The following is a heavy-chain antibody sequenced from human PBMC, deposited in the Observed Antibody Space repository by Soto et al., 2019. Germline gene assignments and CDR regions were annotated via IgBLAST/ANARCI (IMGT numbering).Heavy chain of an antibody. Sequence: PSQTLSLTCAISGDSVSSNSAAWNWIRQSPSRGLEWLGRTYYRSKWYNDYAVSVKSRITINPDTSKNQFSLQLNSVTPEDTAVYYCARDLGYSSSDSDYYSVMDVWGQGTTVTVSS. D-gene: IGHD6-6*01. CDR3: ARDLGYSSSDSDYYSVMDV. J-gene: IGHJ6*02. V-gene: IGHV6-1*01. CDR2: TYYRSKWYN. CDR1: GDSVSSNSAA.